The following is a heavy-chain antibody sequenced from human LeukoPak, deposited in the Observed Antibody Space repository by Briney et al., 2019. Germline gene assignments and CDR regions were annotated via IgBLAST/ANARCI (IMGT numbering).Heavy chain of an antibody. CDR3: AKPDTAMVTYYYGMDV. D-gene: IGHD5-18*01. Sequence: GSLRLSCAASGFTFRSYAMTWVRQAPGKGLEWVSAISGSGGSTYYADSVKGRFTISRDNSKNTLYLQMNSLRAEDTAVYYCAKPDTAMVTYYYGMDVWGQGTTVTVSS. CDR2: ISGSGGST. CDR1: GFTFRSYA. V-gene: IGHV3-23*01. J-gene: IGHJ6*02.